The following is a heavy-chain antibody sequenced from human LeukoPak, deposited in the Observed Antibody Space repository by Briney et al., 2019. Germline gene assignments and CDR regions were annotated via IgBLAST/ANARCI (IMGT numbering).Heavy chain of an antibody. CDR3: AREGGGYYYVNYYYYYGMDV. CDR1: GFTFSSYG. D-gene: IGHD3-10*02. V-gene: IGHV3-33*01. J-gene: IGHJ6*02. Sequence: GRSLRLSCAASGFTFSSYGMHWVRQAPGKGLEWVAVIWYDGSNKYYADSVKGRFTISRDNSKNTLYLQMNSLRAEDTAVYYCAREGGGYYYVNYYYYYGMDVWGQGTTVTVSS. CDR2: IWYDGSNK.